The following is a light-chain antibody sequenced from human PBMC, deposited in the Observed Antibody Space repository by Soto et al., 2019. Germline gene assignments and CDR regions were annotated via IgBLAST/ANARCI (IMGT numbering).Light chain of an antibody. V-gene: IGKV3-15*01. Sequence: EIVLTQSPTTLCVSPGERATLSCRASQFIDNNLAWYQQKPGQAPRLLIYDASTRATGIPARSRGSGSGTEFTLTVNSLQSEDFAVYYCQQYNNWRTFGQGTRLEIK. CDR3: QQYNNWRT. J-gene: IGKJ5*01. CDR1: QFIDNN. CDR2: DAS.